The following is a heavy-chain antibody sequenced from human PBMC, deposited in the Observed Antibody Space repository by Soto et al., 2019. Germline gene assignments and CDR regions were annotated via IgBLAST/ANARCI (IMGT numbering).Heavy chain of an antibody. CDR2: FIPVYRTL. CDR3: ATGVIWIGYFTVDS. Sequence: GASVKVSCKASGGSFGNSAINWLRQTAGQGLEWLGGFIPVYRTLNYAQKFQGRVTITADESTGTAYTTLSSLASNDTAVYYCATGVIWIGYFTVDSWGQGTRVTVSS. CDR1: GGSFGNSA. V-gene: IGHV1-69*13. D-gene: IGHD3-3*01. J-gene: IGHJ4*02.